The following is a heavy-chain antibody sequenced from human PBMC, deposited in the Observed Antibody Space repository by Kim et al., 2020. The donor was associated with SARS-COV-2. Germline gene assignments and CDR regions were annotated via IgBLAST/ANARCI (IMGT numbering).Heavy chain of an antibody. Sequence: GGSLRLSCAASGFTFGDYAMHWVRQAPGKGLEWVSGISWNSGSIGYADSVKGRFTISRDNAKNSLYLQMNSLRAEDTALYYCAKDGVEYSSSSAGDAAFDIWGQGTMVTVSS. D-gene: IGHD6-6*01. CDR3: AKDGVEYSSSSAGDAAFDI. CDR2: ISWNSGSI. J-gene: IGHJ3*02. V-gene: IGHV3-9*01. CDR1: GFTFGDYA.